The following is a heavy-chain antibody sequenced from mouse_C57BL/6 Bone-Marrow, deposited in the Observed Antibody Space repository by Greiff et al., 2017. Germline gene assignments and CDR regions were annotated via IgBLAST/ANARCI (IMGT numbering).Heavy chain of an antibody. V-gene: IGHV5-15*01. J-gene: IGHJ4*01. CDR1: GFTFSDYG. D-gene: IGHD2-3*01. CDR3: ARHLIYDGYYDYAMDY. CDR2: ISNLAYSI. Sequence: EVKVVESGGGLVQPGGSLKLSCAASGFTFSDYGMAWVRQAPRKGPEWVAFISNLAYSIYYADTVTGRFTISRENAKNTLYLEMSSLRSEDTAMYYCARHLIYDGYYDYAMDYWGQGTSVTVSS.